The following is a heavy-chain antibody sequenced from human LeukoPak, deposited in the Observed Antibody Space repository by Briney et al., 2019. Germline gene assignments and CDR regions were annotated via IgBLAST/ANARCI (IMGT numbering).Heavy chain of an antibody. V-gene: IGHV4-59*01. D-gene: IGHD3-9*01. CDR3: AREGNYDILTGLDAFDI. J-gene: IGHJ3*02. CDR2: IYNRGST. CDR1: GGSISSYY. Sequence: SETLSLTCTVSGGSISSYYWSWIRQPPRKGLEWIGYIYNRGSTNYNPSLKSRVTISVDTSKNQFSLKLSSVTAADTAVYYCAREGNYDILTGLDAFDIWGQGTMVTVSS.